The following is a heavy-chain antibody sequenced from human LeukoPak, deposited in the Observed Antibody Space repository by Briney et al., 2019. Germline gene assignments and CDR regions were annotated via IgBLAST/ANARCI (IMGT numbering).Heavy chain of an antibody. D-gene: IGHD2-2*01. CDR1: GGTFSSYA. V-gene: IGHV1-69*04. J-gene: IGHJ4*02. CDR3: ASSRYCSSTSCRGHFDY. CDR2: IIPILGIA. Sequence: SVKASCKASGGTFSSYAISWVRQAPGQGLEWMGRIIPILGIANYAQKFQGRVTITADKSTSTAYMELSSLRSEDTAVYYCASSRYCSSTSCRGHFDYWGQGTLVTVSS.